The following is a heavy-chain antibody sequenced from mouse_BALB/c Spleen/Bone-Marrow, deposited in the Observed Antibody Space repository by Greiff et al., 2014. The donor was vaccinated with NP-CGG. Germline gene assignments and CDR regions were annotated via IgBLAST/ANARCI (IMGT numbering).Heavy chain of an antibody. D-gene: IGHD4-1*01. V-gene: IGHV1-15*01. J-gene: IGHJ4*01. CDR2: LDPETGGT. Sequence: VQLQQSGAELVRPGASVPLSCKASGYTFTDYEMHWVKQTPAHGLEWIGTLDPETGGTAYNQKFKDMATLTADKSSTTAYMELRSLTSEDSAVYYCANWGYYAMDYWGQGISVTVSS. CDR3: ANWGYYAMDY. CDR1: GYTFTDYE.